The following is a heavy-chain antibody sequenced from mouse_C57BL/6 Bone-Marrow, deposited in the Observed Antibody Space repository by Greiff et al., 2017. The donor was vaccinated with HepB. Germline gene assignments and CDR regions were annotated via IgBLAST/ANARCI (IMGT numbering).Heavy chain of an antibody. Sequence: VQLQQSGPGLVAPSQSLSITCTVSGFSLTSYAISWVRQPPGKGLEWLGVIWTGGGTNYNSALKSRLSISKDNSKSQVFLKMNSLQTDDTARYYCARNYYGSSYEYFDVWGTGTTVTVSS. D-gene: IGHD1-1*01. J-gene: IGHJ1*03. CDR1: GFSLTSYA. CDR3: ARNYYGSSYEYFDV. V-gene: IGHV2-9-1*01. CDR2: IWTGGGT.